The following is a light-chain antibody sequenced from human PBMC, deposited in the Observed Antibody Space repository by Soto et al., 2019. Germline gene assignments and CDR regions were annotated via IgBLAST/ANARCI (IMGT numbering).Light chain of an antibody. CDR2: VTS. J-gene: IGKJ1*01. Sequence: EIVLTQSPATLSSFPGERVTLSCRASQTLSNRLAWYQHKPGQAPRLLIYVTSNRATGIPARFSGSGSGTDYTLNTISLEPEDCAVYYCHQRQSWPRTFGQGTKVEIK. V-gene: IGKV3-11*01. CDR1: QTLSNR. CDR3: HQRQSWPRT.